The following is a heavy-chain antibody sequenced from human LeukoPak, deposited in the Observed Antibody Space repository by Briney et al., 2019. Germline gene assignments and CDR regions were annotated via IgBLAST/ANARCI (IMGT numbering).Heavy chain of an antibody. CDR2: ISSSSSYI. D-gene: IGHD6-13*01. CDR1: GFTFSSYS. CDR3: ARRPYSSSWYYFDY. Sequence: GGSLRLSCAASGFTFSSYSMNWVRQAPGKGLEWVSSISSSSSYIYYADSVKGRFTISRDNSKNTLYLQMNSLRAEDTAVYYCARRPYSSSWYYFDYWGQGTLVTVSS. J-gene: IGHJ4*02. V-gene: IGHV3-21*01.